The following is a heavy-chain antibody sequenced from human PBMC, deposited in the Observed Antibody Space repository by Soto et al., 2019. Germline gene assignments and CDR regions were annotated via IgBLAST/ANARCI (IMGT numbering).Heavy chain of an antibody. J-gene: IGHJ4*02. Sequence: PGWSQRLPSEASRSTSSSYATHWVRQAPGKGLEWVAVISYDGSNKYYADSVKGRFTISRDNSKNTLYLQMNSLRAEDTAVYYCARDMSSSSFDYWGQGTLVTVSA. CDR3: ARDMSSSSFDY. CDR1: RSTSSSYA. V-gene: IGHV3-30-3*01. D-gene: IGHD6-6*01. CDR2: ISYDGSNK.